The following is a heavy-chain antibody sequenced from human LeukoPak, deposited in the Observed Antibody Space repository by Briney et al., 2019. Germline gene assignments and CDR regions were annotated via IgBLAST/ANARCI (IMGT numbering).Heavy chain of an antibody. V-gene: IGHV1-2*02. J-gene: IGHJ6*03. CDR1: GYTFTGDY. CDR3: ARDRRPAAIGYYYYYMDV. D-gene: IGHD2-2*02. CDR2: INPKSGGT. Sequence: ASVKVSCKASGYTFTGDYLHWVRQAPGQGLEWMGWINPKSGGTNYAQKFQGRVTLTRDTSISTAYMELSRLRSDDTAVYYCARDRRPAAIGYYYYYMDVWGKGTTVTVSS.